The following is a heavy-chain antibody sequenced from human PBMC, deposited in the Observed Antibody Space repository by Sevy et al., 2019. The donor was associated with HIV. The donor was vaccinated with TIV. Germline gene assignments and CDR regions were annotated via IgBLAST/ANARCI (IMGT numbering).Heavy chain of an antibody. D-gene: IGHD3-22*01. CDR1: GGTFSSYA. V-gene: IGHV1-69*04. Sequence: ASVKVSCKASGGTFSSYAISWVRQAPGQGLEWMGRIIPILGIANYAQKFQGRVTITADKSTSTAYMELSSLRSEDTAVYYCASTARSLYYYDSSGYYRQFDYWGQGTLVTVSS. CDR3: ASTARSLYYYDSSGYYRQFDY. J-gene: IGHJ4*02. CDR2: IIPILGIA.